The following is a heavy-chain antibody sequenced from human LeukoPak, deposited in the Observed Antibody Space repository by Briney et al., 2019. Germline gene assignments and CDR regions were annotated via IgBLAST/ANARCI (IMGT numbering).Heavy chain of an antibody. CDR2: IYYSGST. CDR1: GGSISSSSYY. J-gene: IGHJ4*02. V-gene: IGHV4-39*07. CDR3: ARDQGGYEDY. Sequence: SETLSLTCTVSGGSISSSSYYWGWIRQPPGKGLEWIGSIYYSGSTYYNPSLKSRVTISVDTSNNQFSLKLSSVTAADTAVYYCARDQGGYEDYWGQGTLVTVSS. D-gene: IGHD5-12*01.